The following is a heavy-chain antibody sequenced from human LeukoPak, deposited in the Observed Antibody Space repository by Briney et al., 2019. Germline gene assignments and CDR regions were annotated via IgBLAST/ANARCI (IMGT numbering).Heavy chain of an antibody. CDR2: IWYDGSNK. J-gene: IGHJ4*02. CDR3: AKDNAYYFEY. CDR1: GFNLSNYV. V-gene: IGHV3-33*06. Sequence: PGRSLRLSCAASGFNLSNYVMHWVRQAPGKGLEWVAVIWYDGSNKYYADSVKDRFTISRDNSKNTLYLQMNSLRAEDTAVYYCAKDNAYYFEYWGQGTLVTVSS.